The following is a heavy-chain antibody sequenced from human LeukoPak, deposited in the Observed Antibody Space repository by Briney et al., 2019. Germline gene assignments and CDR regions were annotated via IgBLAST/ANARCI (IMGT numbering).Heavy chain of an antibody. D-gene: IGHD2-21*01. CDR1: GFTFSSYA. Sequence: GGSLRLSCAASGFTFSSYAMSWVRQAPGKGLEWVSAISGSGGSTYYADSVKGRFTISRDNSKNTLYLQMNSLRAEDTAVYYCAKDYLSVRRIGYGMDVWGQGTTVTVSS. J-gene: IGHJ6*02. V-gene: IGHV3-23*01. CDR2: ISGSGGST. CDR3: AKDYLSVRRIGYGMDV.